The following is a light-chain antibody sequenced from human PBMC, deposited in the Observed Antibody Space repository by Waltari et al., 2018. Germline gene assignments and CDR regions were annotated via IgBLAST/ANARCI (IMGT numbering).Light chain of an antibody. Sequence: QSALSQPASVYGSPGKSITISCTGASSDVGGHDYVTWYHQHPGKAPKLIIRNVHNRPSGGANRFSGSKSGNTAFRTITVRQAEDEAYYYCRSYSTSSSLILFGEGTKVTVL. CDR3: RSYSTSSSLIL. CDR2: NVH. J-gene: IGLJ2*01. V-gene: IGLV2-14*03. CDR1: SSDVGGHDY.